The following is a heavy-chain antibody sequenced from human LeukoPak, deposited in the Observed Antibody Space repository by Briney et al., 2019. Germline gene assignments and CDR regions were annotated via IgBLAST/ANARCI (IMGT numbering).Heavy chain of an antibody. D-gene: IGHD2-21*01. V-gene: IGHV4-34*01. J-gene: IGHJ5*02. CDR3: ARGRVATVHRRPNWFDP. Sequence: SETLSLTCAVYGGSFSGYYWSWIRQPPGKGLEWIGEIKHSGSTNYNPSLKSRVTISVDTSKNQFSLKLSSVTAADTAVYYCARGRVATVHRRPNWFDPWGQGTLVTVSS. CDR2: IKHSGST. CDR1: GGSFSGYY.